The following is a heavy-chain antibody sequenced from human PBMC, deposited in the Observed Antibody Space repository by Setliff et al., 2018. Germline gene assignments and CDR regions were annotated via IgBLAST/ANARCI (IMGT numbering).Heavy chain of an antibody. CDR3: ARGRGLEWSPESWFDP. CDR1: GDSINSGTYY. Sequence: SETLSLTCSVSGDSINSGTYYWSWFRQSAGKGLEWIGRIYTGGSTNYNPSLKSRVTISLDTSKNRFSLTLTSVTAADTAVYYCARGRGLEWSPESWFDPWGQGTLVTVSS. J-gene: IGHJ5*02. V-gene: IGHV4-61*02. CDR2: IYTGGST. D-gene: IGHD3-3*01.